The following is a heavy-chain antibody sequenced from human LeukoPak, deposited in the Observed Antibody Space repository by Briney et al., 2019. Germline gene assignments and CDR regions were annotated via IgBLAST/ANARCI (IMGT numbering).Heavy chain of an antibody. CDR3: AKDGSGSSVSPNWFDP. J-gene: IGHJ5*02. Sequence: SGGSLRLSCAASGFIFSDYAMSWVRQAPGEGLEWVSGISGSGDRTCYADSVKGRFTISRDNSKNKNTLFLQMNSLRAEDTAVYYCAKDGSGSSVSPNWFDPWGQGTLVTVSS. CDR2: ISGSGDRT. CDR1: GFIFSDYA. V-gene: IGHV3-23*01. D-gene: IGHD3-10*01.